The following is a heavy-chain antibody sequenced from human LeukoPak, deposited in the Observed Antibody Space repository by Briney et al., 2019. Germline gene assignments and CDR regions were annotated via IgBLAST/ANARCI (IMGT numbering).Heavy chain of an antibody. D-gene: IGHD3-3*01. Sequence: GGSLKISFQGSGSSFTNYWIGWVRQLPGKGLEWMGIIYPGDSDTRYSPSFEGQVTISVDKSISTAYLQWNSLKASDTAMYYCARRAGDFLYYFDYWGQGTLVTVSS. J-gene: IGHJ4*02. CDR3: ARRAGDFLYYFDY. V-gene: IGHV5-51*01. CDR1: GSSFTNYW. CDR2: IYPGDSDT.